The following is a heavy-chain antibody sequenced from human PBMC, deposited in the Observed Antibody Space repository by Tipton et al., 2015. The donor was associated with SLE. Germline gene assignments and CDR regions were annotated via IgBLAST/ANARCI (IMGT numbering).Heavy chain of an antibody. J-gene: IGHJ4*02. CDR2: IYTSGST. CDR1: GGSISSGSYY. CDR3: ARDPLTGEVDY. V-gene: IGHV4-61*09. D-gene: IGHD7-27*01. Sequence: TLSLTCTVSGGSISSGSYYWSWIRQPAGKGLEWIGYIYTSGSTNYNPSLKSRVTISVDTSKNQFSLKLSSVTAADTAVYYCARDPLTGEVDYWGQGTLVTVSS.